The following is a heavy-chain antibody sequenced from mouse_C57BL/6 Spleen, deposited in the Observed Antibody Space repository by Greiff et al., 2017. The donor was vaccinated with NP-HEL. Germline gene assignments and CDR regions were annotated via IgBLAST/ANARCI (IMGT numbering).Heavy chain of an antibody. J-gene: IGHJ4*01. V-gene: IGHV1-69*01. CDR3: ARGERGFYYYAMDY. CDR1: GYTFTSYW. Sequence: QVQLKQPGAELVMPGASVKLSCKASGYTFTSYWMHWVKQRPGQGLEWIGEIDPSDSYTNYNQKFKGKSTLTVDKSSSTASMQLSSLTAEDAAVYYCARGERGFYYYAMDYWGQGTSVTVSS. CDR2: IDPSDSYT.